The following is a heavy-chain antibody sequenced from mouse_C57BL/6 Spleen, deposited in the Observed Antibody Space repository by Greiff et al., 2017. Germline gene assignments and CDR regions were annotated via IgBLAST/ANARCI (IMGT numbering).Heavy chain of an antibody. J-gene: IGHJ3*01. CDR2: INPNNGGT. Sequence: EVQLQQSGPELVKPGASVKISCKASGYTFTDYYMNWVKQSHGKSLEWIGDINPNNGGTSYNQKFKGKATLTVDKSSSTAYMELRSLTSEDSAVYYCARSGYYGSSPAWFAYWGQGTLVTVSA. CDR1: GYTFTDYY. V-gene: IGHV1-26*01. D-gene: IGHD1-1*01. CDR3: ARSGYYGSSPAWFAY.